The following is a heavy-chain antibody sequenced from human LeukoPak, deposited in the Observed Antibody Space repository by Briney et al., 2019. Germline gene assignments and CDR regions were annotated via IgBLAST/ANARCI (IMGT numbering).Heavy chain of an antibody. D-gene: IGHD6-13*01. CDR3: ARDKWGIAAAGLDY. J-gene: IGHJ4*02. CDR1: GDSVSSNNGA. CDR2: TYYRSKWYN. V-gene: IGHV6-1*01. Sequence: SQTLSLTCAISGDSVSSNNGAWNWIRQSPSRGLEWLGRTYYRSKWYNDYAVSVKSRITINPDTSKNQFSLQLNSVTPEDTAVYYCARDKWGIAAAGLDYWGQGTLVTVSS.